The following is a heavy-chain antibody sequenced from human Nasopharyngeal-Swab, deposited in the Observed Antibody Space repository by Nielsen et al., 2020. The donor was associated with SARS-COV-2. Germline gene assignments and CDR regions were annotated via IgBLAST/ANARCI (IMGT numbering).Heavy chain of an antibody. D-gene: IGHD3-3*01. CDR2: ISSSSSYI. V-gene: IGHV3-21*01. CDR3: ARDGLDYDFWSAYFMGV. Sequence: GGSLRLSCAASGFTFNNYNFNWVRQAPGKGLEWVSSISSSSSYIYYADSVKGRFTISRDNAKNSLYLQMNSLRAEDTAVYYCARDGLDYDFWSAYFMGVWGQGTTATVSS. J-gene: IGHJ6*02. CDR1: GFTFNNYN.